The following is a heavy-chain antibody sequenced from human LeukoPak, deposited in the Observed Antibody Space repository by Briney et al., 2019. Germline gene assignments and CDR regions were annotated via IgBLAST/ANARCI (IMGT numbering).Heavy chain of an antibody. Sequence: GESLKISCKGSGYSFTNYWIGWVRQMPGKGLEWMGIMYPGDSQTRYGPSFQGQVTISADKSISTAYLQWSSLKAPDTAMYYCARQMGHGAAALNWFDPWGQGTLVTVSS. V-gene: IGHV5-51*01. J-gene: IGHJ5*02. CDR1: GYSFTNYW. CDR3: ARQMGHGAAALNWFDP. CDR2: MYPGDSQT. D-gene: IGHD6-13*01.